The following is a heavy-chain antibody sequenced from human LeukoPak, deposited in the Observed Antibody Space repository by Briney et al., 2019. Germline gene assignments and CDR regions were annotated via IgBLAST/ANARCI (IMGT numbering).Heavy chain of an antibody. Sequence: GGSLRLSCAASGFTFSSYWMHWVRQAPGKGLVWVSRIKSDGSTNYADSVKGRFTISRDNAKNTASLQINSLRAEDTGVYYCARAPSEIGGYYPEYFRHWGQGTLVTVSS. V-gene: IGHV3-74*01. D-gene: IGHD3-22*01. CDR1: GFTFSSYW. J-gene: IGHJ1*01. CDR3: ARAPSEIGGYYPEYFRH. CDR2: IKSDGST.